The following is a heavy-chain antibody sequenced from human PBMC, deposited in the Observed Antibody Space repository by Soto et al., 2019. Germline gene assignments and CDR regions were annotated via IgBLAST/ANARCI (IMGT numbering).Heavy chain of an antibody. Sequence: GGSLRLSCAASGFTFSSYAMSWVRQAPGKGLEWVSAISGSGGSTYYADSVKGRFTISRDNSKNTLYLQMNSLRAEDTAVYYCAKGEEYDILTGYYTPFEYWGQGTLVTVSS. J-gene: IGHJ4*02. CDR2: ISGSGGST. CDR3: AKGEEYDILTGYYTPFEY. V-gene: IGHV3-23*01. CDR1: GFTFSSYA. D-gene: IGHD3-9*01.